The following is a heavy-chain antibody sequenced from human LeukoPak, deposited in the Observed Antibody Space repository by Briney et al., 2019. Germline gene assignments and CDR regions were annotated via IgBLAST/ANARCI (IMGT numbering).Heavy chain of an antibody. CDR1: GFTFSSYW. D-gene: IGHD2-2*01. V-gene: IGHV3-74*01. CDR3: ARNYCSSTSCFPDY. J-gene: IGHJ4*02. Sequence: GGSLRLSCAASGFTFSSYWMHWVRQAPGKGLVWVSRINSDGSSTSYEDSVKGRFTISRDNAKNTLYLQMNSLRAEDTGVYYCARNYCSSTSCFPDYWGQGTLVTVSS. CDR2: INSDGSST.